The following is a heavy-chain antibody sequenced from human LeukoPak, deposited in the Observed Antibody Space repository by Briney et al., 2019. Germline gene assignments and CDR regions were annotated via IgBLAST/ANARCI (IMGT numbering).Heavy chain of an antibody. CDR1: GFTFDDYA. Sequence: PGGSLRLSCAASGFTFDDYAMHWVRQAPGKGLEWVSGISWNSGSIGYADSVKGRFTISRDNAKNSLYLQMNSLRAEDMALYYCAKTIFGGAFDIWGQGTLVTVSS. D-gene: IGHD3-3*01. J-gene: IGHJ4*02. CDR2: ISWNSGSI. V-gene: IGHV3-9*03. CDR3: AKTIFGGAFDI.